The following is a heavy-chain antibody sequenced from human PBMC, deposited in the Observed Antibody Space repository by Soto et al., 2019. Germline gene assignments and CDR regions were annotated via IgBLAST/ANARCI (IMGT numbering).Heavy chain of an antibody. J-gene: IGHJ3*02. CDR2: ISWNSGSI. V-gene: IGHV3-9*01. Sequence: EVQLVESGGGLVQPGRSLRLSCAASGFTFDDYAMHWVRQAPGKGLEWVSGISWNSGSIGYADSVKGRFTISRDNAKNSLYLQMNSLRAEDTALYYCAKATRNYCSSTSCYVSSAFAIWGQGTMVTVSS. D-gene: IGHD2-2*01. CDR3: AKATRNYCSSTSCYVSSAFAI. CDR1: GFTFDDYA.